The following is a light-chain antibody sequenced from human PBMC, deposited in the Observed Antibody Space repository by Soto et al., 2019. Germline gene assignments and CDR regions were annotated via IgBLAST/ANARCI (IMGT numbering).Light chain of an antibody. CDR1: SSNIGAGYD. J-gene: IGLJ3*02. V-gene: IGLV1-40*01. CDR3: QSSDSSLSGWV. CDR2: GNS. Sequence: QSVLTQPPSVSGAPGQRVTISCTGSSSNIGAGYDVHWYQQLPGTDPKLLIYGNSNRPSGVPDRFSGSKSGTSASLAITGLRAEDEADYYCQSSDSSLSGWVFGGGTKLIVL.